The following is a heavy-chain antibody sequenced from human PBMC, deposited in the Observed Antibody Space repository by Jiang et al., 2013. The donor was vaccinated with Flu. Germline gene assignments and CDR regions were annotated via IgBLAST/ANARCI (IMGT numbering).Heavy chain of an antibody. Sequence: LLKPSETLSLTCTVSGGSVSGGSYYWSWIRQPPGRGLEWIAYIYYGGSTNCNPSLKSRVTISVDTSKNQFSLKLSSVTAADTALYYCARIDRRIAAAGPYFDYWGQGTLVTVSS. J-gene: IGHJ4*02. D-gene: IGHD6-13*01. CDR1: GGSVSGGSYY. CDR3: ARIDRRIAAAGPYFDY. CDR2: IYYGGST. V-gene: IGHV4-61*01.